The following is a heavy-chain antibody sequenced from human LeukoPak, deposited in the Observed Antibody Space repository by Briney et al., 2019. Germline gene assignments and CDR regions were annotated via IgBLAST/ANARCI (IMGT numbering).Heavy chain of an antibody. J-gene: IGHJ6*03. CDR2: INHSGST. CDR3: ARSEMVATIGGYYYYMDV. CDR1: GGSFSTYY. D-gene: IGHD5-12*01. V-gene: IGHV4-34*01. Sequence: SDTLSLTCAVYGGSFSTYYWSWIRQPPGKGLEWIGEINHSGSTNYNPSLKSRVTISVDTSKNQFSLKLSSVTAADTAVYYCARSEMVATIGGYYYYMDVWGKGTTVTVSS.